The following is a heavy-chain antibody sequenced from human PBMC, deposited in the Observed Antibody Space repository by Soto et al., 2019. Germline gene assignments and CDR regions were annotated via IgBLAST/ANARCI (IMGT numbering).Heavy chain of an antibody. Sequence: PGGSLRLSCAASEFTFSSYAMSWVRQAPGKGLEWVSAISASGGGTDYADSVKGRFTISRDNSKSTLYLQMNSLRADDTAVYYCAKSLKTYTSSPVDYWGQGTLVTVSS. D-gene: IGHD6-6*01. CDR2: ISASGGGT. V-gene: IGHV3-23*01. CDR3: AKSLKTYTSSPVDY. CDR1: EFTFSSYA. J-gene: IGHJ4*02.